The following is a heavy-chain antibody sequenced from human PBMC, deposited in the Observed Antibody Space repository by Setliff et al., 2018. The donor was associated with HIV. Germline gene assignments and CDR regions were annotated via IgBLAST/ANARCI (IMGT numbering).Heavy chain of an antibody. Sequence: PSETLSLTYPVSGCSFTSRSYYWGWIRQPPGKGLEWIVSIFYSGITYYNPSLTSRVTISVDTSKNQFSLNLTSATAADTAVYYCARSKTFYDFWGGYYTHGAFKIWGLGTMVTVSS. CDR1: GCSFTSRSYY. V-gene: IGHV4-39*01. CDR2: IFYSGIT. D-gene: IGHD3-3*01. J-gene: IGHJ3*02. CDR3: ARSKTFYDFWGGYYTHGAFKI.